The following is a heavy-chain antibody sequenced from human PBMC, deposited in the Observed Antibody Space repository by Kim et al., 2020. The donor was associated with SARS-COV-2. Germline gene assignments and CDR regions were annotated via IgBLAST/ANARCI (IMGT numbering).Heavy chain of an antibody. V-gene: IGHV3-9*01. CDR1: GFSFDEYG. J-gene: IGHJ6*01. CDR2: ISAYSDSK. Sequence: GGSLRLSCVVSGFSFDEYGMHWVRQAPGKGLEWVSGISAYSDSKGYVDSVKGRFTISRDNAKNSLYLEMNGLRVDDTALYYCARALWFGDSARYYYYG. D-gene: IGHD3-10*01. CDR3: ARALWFGDSARYYYYG.